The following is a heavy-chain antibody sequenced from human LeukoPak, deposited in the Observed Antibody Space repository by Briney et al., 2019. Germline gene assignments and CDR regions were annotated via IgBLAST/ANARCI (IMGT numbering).Heavy chain of an antibody. V-gene: IGHV5-51*01. Sequence: GESLKISCKGSGYMFTSCWIGWVRRMPGKGLEWMGIIYPADSETRYSPSFQGQVTISADKSITTTYLQWSSLKASDTAMYYCARLTGSARWLNIDYWGKGALVTVSS. J-gene: IGHJ4*02. D-gene: IGHD5-12*01. CDR1: GYMFTSCW. CDR2: IYPADSET. CDR3: ARLTGSARWLNIDY.